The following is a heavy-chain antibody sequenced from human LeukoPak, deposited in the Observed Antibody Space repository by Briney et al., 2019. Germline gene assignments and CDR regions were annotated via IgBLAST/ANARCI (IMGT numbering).Heavy chain of an antibody. D-gene: IGHD3-3*01. V-gene: IGHV1-8*01. J-gene: IGHJ6*02. Sequence: ASVKVSCKASGYTFTSYDINWVRQATGQGLEWMGWMNPNSGNTGYAQKFQGRVTMTRNTSISTAYMELSSLRSEDTAVYYCARGFPRTIFSYYYYGMDAWGQGTTVTVSS. CDR1: GYTFTSYD. CDR2: MNPNSGNT. CDR3: ARGFPRTIFSYYYYGMDA.